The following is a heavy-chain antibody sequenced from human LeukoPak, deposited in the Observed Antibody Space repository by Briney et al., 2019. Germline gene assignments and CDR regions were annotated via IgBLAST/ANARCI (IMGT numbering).Heavy chain of an antibody. V-gene: IGHV4-4*07. CDR2: IYTSGST. CDR1: GGSISSYY. D-gene: IGHD6-13*01. J-gene: IGHJ3*02. CDR3: ARDLLYSSSWYLGDAFDI. Sequence: SETLSLTCTVSGGSISSYYWSWIRQPAGKGLEWIGRIYTSGSTNYNPSLKSRVTMSVDTSKNQFSLKLSSVTAADTAVYYCARDLLYSSSWYLGDAFDIWGQGTMVTVSS.